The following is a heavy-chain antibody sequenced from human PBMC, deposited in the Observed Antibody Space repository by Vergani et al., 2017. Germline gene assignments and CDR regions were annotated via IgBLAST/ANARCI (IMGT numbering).Heavy chain of an antibody. D-gene: IGHD6-19*01. Sequence: QLQLQESGPGLVKPSETLSLTCTVSGGSISSSSYYWGWIRQPPGKGLEWIGSIYYSGSTYYNPSLKSRVTISVDTSKNQFSRKLSSVTAADTAVYYCARAGIAVAGSFDYWGQGTLVTGSS. J-gene: IGHJ4*02. V-gene: IGHV4-39*07. CDR2: IYYSGST. CDR3: ARAGIAVAGSFDY. CDR1: GGSISSSSYY.